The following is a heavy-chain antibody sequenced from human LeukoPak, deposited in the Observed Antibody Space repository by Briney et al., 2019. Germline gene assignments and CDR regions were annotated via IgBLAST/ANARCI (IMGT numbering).Heavy chain of an antibody. V-gene: IGHV4-39*01. CDR2: IYYSGST. CDR3: ARITIFGVVIIRGAYYFDY. CDR1: GGSISSSSYY. D-gene: IGHD3-3*01. Sequence: SETLSLTCTVSGGSISSSSYYWGWIRQPPGKGLEWIGSIYYSGSTYYNPSLKSRVTISVDTSKNQFSLKLSSVTAADTAVYYCARITIFGVVIIRGAYYFDYWGQGTLVTVSS. J-gene: IGHJ4*02.